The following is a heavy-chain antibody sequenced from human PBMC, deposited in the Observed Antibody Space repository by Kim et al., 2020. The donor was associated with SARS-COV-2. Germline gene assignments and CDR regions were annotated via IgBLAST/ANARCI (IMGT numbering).Heavy chain of an antibody. CDR1: GFTFSSYS. CDR2: ISGNGLYT. V-gene: IGHV3-21*06. Sequence: GGSLRLSCEGSGFTFSSYSMNWVRQAPGKELEWVSYISGNGLYTNYAESMKGRVTISRDNAKNSLYLQMNSLTAEDTAIYYCARGFYSSGSSANWFDPWGQGTLVTVSA. J-gene: IGHJ5*02. D-gene: IGHD3-10*01. CDR3: ARGFYSSGSSANWFDP.